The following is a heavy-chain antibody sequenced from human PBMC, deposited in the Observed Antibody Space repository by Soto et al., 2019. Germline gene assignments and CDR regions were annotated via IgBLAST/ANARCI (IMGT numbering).Heavy chain of an antibody. CDR3: ARVSTSGYSSSWYPYY. CDR2: INSDGSST. Sequence: PGGSLRLSCAASGFTFSSYWMHWVRQAPGKGLVWVSRINSDGSSTSYADSVKGRFTISRDNAKSTLYLQMNSLRAEDTAVYYCARVSTSGYSSSWYPYYWGQGTLVTVSS. CDR1: GFTFSSYW. J-gene: IGHJ4*02. D-gene: IGHD6-13*01. V-gene: IGHV3-74*01.